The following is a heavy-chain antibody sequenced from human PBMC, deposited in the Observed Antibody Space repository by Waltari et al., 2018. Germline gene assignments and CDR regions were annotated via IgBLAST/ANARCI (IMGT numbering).Heavy chain of an antibody. D-gene: IGHD6-13*01. Sequence: QVPLVQSGTELKKPGASVKVSCKASGYTLANYNINWVRQATGQGLEWMGWMNPISGNTFYAQRFQGRVTMTGDTSGSTAYIELSNLRSEDTAMYYCARVLDSRSGFDYWGQGTLVTVSS. CDR2: MNPISGNT. CDR3: ARVLDSRSGFDY. CDR1: GYTLANYN. V-gene: IGHV1-8*02. J-gene: IGHJ4*02.